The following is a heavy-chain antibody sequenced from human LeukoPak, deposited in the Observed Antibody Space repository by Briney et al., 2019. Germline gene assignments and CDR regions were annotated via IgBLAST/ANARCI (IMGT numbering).Heavy chain of an antibody. CDR1: GFTFSSYA. V-gene: IGHV3-33*08. D-gene: IGHD3-22*01. CDR3: ARAAPYYYDSSGYSAFDS. J-gene: IGHJ3*02. CDR2: ILYDGSNE. Sequence: GRSLRLSCAASGFTFSSYAMHWVRQAPGKGLEWVAVILYDGSNEYYADSVKGRFTISRDNAKNSLYLQMNSLRAEDTAVYYCARAAPYYYDSSGYSAFDSWGQGTMVTVSA.